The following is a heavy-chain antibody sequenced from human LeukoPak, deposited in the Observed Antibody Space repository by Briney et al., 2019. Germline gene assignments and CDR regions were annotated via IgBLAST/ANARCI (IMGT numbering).Heavy chain of an antibody. Sequence: SETLSLTCTVSGGSISTYYWSWIRQPAGKGLEWIGHIYTSGSTNYNPSLKSRVTMTVDTSKNQFSLKLSSVTAADTAVYYCARTPYYGMDVWGQGTTVTVSS. CDR3: ARTPYYGMDV. J-gene: IGHJ6*02. CDR2: IYTSGST. CDR1: GGSISTYY. V-gene: IGHV4-4*07.